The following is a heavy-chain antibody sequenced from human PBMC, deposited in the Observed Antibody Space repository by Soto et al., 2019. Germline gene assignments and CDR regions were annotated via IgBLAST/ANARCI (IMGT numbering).Heavy chain of an antibody. CDR3: ARGDSTDCSNGVCSFFYNHDMDV. Sequence: ALVKISCKASGYSFTDYHRQWVRQATGQGLEWLGRINPKSGGTSTAQKFQGWVTMTTDTSISTASMELTRLTSDDTAIYYCARGDSTDCSNGVCSFFYNHDMDVWGQGTTVSVSS. D-gene: IGHD2-8*01. CDR1: GYSFTDYH. V-gene: IGHV1-2*04. J-gene: IGHJ6*02. CDR2: INPKSGGT.